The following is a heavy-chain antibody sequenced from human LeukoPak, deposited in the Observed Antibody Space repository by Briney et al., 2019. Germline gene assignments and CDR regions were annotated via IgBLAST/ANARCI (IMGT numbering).Heavy chain of an antibody. V-gene: IGHV4-30-4*01. CDR2: IYYSGST. CDR1: GGSISSGDYY. D-gene: IGHD3-9*01. J-gene: IGHJ3*02. CDR3: ARDGGRDYDILTGRGAFDI. Sequence: PSETLSLSCTVSGGSISSGDYYWSWIRQPPGKGLEWIGYIYYSGSTYYNPSLKSRVTISVDTSKNQFSLKLSSVTAADTAVYYCARDGGRDYDILTGRGAFDIWGQGTMVTVSS.